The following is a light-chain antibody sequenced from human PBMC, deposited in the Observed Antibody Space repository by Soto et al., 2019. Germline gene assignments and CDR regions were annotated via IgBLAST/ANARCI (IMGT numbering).Light chain of an antibody. CDR2: EVS. Sequence: QSVLTQPASVSGSPGQSITISCTGTSSDVGGYNYVSWYQQHPGKAPKLMIYEVSHRPSGVSNRFSGSKSANTASLTISGLQAEHEADYYCSSYTSKNTRVFGGGTKLTVL. CDR1: SSDVGGYNY. J-gene: IGLJ3*02. V-gene: IGLV2-14*01. CDR3: SSYTSKNTRV.